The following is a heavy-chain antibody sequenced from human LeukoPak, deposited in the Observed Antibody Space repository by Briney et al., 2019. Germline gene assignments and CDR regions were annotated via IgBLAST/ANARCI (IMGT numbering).Heavy chain of an antibody. CDR2: INHSGST. D-gene: IGHD3-10*01. J-gene: IGHJ5*02. CDR3: ARGRRTGGWFDP. V-gene: IGHV4-34*01. Sequence: PSETLSLTCAVYGGSFSGYYWSWIRQPPGKGLEWIGEINHSGSTNYNPSLKSRVTISVDTSKNQFSLKLSSVTAADTAVYYCARGRRTGGWFDPWGQGTLVTVSS. CDR1: GGSFSGYY.